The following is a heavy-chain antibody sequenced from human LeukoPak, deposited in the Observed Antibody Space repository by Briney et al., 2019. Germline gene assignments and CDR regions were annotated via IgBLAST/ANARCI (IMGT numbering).Heavy chain of an antibody. CDR2: IRYDGTNK. D-gene: IGHD4-17*01. V-gene: IGHV3-30*02. CDR3: AKDNYYGDYEVTSIFGVD. J-gene: IGHJ4*02. CDR1: GFTFSSHG. Sequence: PGGSLRLSCAASGFTFSSHGMHWVRQAPGKGLEGVAFIRYDGTNKYYADSMKGRFTISRDNSKNTLYLQMNSLRVEDTAVYYCAKDNYYGDYEVTSIFGVDWGQGTLVTVSS.